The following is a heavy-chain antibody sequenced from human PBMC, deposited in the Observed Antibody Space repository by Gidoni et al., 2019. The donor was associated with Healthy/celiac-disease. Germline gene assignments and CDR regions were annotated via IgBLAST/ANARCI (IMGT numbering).Heavy chain of an antibody. CDR2: ISGSGGST. V-gene: IGHV3-23*01. CDR3: AKDGARGVAPSGY. D-gene: IGHD3-10*01. CDR1: GFTFSSYA. Sequence: EVQLLESGGGLVQPGGSLRLSCAASGFTFSSYAMSWVRQAPGKGLEWVAAISGSGGSTYYADSVKGRFTISRDNSKNTLYLQMNSLRAEDTAVYYCAKDGARGVAPSGYWGQGTLVTVSS. J-gene: IGHJ4*02.